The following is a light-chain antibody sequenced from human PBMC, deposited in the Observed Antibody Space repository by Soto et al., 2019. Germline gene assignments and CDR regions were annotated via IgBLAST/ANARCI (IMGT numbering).Light chain of an antibody. Sequence: QSALTQPPSVSGAPGQRVTISCTGNSSNIGADDDVHWYQQLPGTAPKLLIYGNNNRPSGVPDRFSGSKSGTSASLAITGLQAEDEADYYCQSYDNSLSGPFVFGTGTKVTVL. V-gene: IGLV1-40*01. CDR2: GNN. CDR1: SSNIGADDD. J-gene: IGLJ1*01. CDR3: QSYDNSLSGPFV.